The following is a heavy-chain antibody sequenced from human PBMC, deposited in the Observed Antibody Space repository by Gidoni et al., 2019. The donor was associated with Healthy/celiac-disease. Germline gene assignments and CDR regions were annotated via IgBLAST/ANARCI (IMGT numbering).Heavy chain of an antibody. CDR2: IYYSGST. Sequence: ETLSLTCTVSGGSISSSSYYWGWIRQPPGKGLEWIGSIYYSGSTYYNPSFKSRVTISVDTSKNQFSLKLSSVTAADTAVYYCARLSPHDYYDSSGYLDYWGQGTLVTVSS. CDR1: GGSISSSSYY. CDR3: ARLSPHDYYDSSGYLDY. D-gene: IGHD3-22*01. V-gene: IGHV4-39*01. J-gene: IGHJ4*02.